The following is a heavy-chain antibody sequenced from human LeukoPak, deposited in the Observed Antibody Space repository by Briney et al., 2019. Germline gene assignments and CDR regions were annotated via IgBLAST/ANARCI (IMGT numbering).Heavy chain of an antibody. J-gene: IGHJ4*02. D-gene: IGHD3-22*01. CDR1: GGSFSGYY. Sequence: PSETLSLTCAVYGGSFSGYYWSWIRQPPGKGLEWIGEINHSGSTNYNPSLKSRVTISVDTSKNQFSLKVSSVTAADTAVYYCARGAITMIVGRYFDYWGQGTLVTVSS. CDR2: INHSGST. V-gene: IGHV4-34*01. CDR3: ARGAITMIVGRYFDY.